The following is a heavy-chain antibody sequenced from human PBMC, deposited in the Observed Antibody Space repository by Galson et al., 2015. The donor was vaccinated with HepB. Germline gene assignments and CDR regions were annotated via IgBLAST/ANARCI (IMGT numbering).Heavy chain of an antibody. CDR3: ARRGSYYLNWFDP. D-gene: IGHD1-26*01. CDR1: RLSLNKYW. Sequence: SLRLSCAGSRLSLNKYWMHWVRQAPGKGLVWVSRMNIDATSISYADSVKGRFTISRDNSKNTLYLQMNSLRAEDTAVYYCARRGSYYLNWFDPWGQGTLVTVSS. CDR2: MNIDATSI. J-gene: IGHJ5*02. V-gene: IGHV3-74*01.